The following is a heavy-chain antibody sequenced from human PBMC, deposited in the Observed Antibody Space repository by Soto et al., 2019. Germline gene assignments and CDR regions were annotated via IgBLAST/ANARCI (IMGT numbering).Heavy chain of an antibody. D-gene: IGHD3-3*01. V-gene: IGHV1-58*01. J-gene: IGHJ6*02. Sequence: SVKVSCKASGFTLTSSAVEWVRQARGQRLEWIGWNVVGSGNTNYAQKFQERVTITRDMSTSTAYMELSSLRSEDTAVYYCAAKYYDFWSGYYTRDIDYYYGMDVWGQGTTVTVSS. CDR3: AAKYYDFWSGYYTRDIDYYYGMDV. CDR1: GFTLTSSA. CDR2: NVVGSGNT.